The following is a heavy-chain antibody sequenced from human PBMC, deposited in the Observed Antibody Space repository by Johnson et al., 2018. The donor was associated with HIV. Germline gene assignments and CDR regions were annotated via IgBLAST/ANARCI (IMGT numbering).Heavy chain of an antibody. V-gene: IGHV3-30-3*01. CDR1: GITFSDYA. Sequence: VQLVESGGGLVQPGRSLRLSCTASGITFSDYAMHWVRQAPGKGLEWVAVISYDGSNKYYADSVKGRFTISRDNSKNTLYLQMNSLRAEDTAVYYCARDILEYSSSVPDAFDIWGQGTMVTVSS. CDR2: ISYDGSNK. D-gene: IGHD6-6*01. J-gene: IGHJ3*02. CDR3: ARDILEYSSSVPDAFDI.